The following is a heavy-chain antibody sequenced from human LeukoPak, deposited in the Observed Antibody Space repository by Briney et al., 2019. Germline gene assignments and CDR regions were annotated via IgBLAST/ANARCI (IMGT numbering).Heavy chain of an antibody. V-gene: IGHV1-2*02. D-gene: IGHD5-24*01. Sequence: ASVTVSFKSSGYTFTAYCVHWVRQAPGQGLEWMGWISPSSGGTNYAQKFQGRVTMTRDTSISTAYMELSRLSSDDTAVYYCARVKEMATVRGGIFDYWGQGTLVTVSS. CDR3: ARVKEMATVRGGIFDY. CDR2: ISPSSGGT. CDR1: GYTFTAYC. J-gene: IGHJ4*02.